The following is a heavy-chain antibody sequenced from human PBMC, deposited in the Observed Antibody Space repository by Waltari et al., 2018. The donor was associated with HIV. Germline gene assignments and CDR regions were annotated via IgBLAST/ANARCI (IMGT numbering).Heavy chain of an antibody. CDR3: AREGGRVGGSEPDY. CDR1: GGSISSYY. Sequence: QVQLQESGPGLVKPSETLSLTCTVSGGSISSYYWSWIRQPPGKGLEWIGYIYYSGSTNYNPSLKSRVTISVDTSKNQFSLKLSSVTAADTAVYYCAREGGRVGGSEPDYWGQGTLVTVSS. V-gene: IGHV4-59*01. J-gene: IGHJ4*02. CDR2: IYYSGST. D-gene: IGHD1-26*01.